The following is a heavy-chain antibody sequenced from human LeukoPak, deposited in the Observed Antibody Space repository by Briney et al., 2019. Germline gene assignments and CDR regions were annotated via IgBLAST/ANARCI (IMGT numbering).Heavy chain of an antibody. CDR3: ARDPKRIDGLVDY. D-gene: IGHD5-24*01. V-gene: IGHV3-74*01. J-gene: IGHJ4*02. CDR1: GFTFSNYW. CDR2: INRDGSTT. Sequence: QSGGSLRLSCAASGFTFSNYWVHWVRQAPGKGLVWVSRINRDGSTTNYADSVKGRFTVSRNNAKNTLNLQMNSLRAEDTAVYYCARDPKRIDGLVDYWGQGTLVTVSS.